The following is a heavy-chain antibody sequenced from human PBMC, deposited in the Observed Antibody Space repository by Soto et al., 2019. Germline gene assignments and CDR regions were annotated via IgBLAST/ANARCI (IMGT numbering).Heavy chain of an antibody. CDR2: ISAYNGNT. CDR1: GYTFTSYG. V-gene: IGHV1-18*01. CDR3: ARDLSTVAAPPEPDAFDI. J-gene: IGHJ3*02. Sequence: GASVKVSCKASGYTFTSYGISWVRQAPGQGLEWMGWISAYNGNTNYAQKLQGRVTMTTDTSTSTAYMELRSLRSDDTAVYYCARDLSTVAAPPEPDAFDIWGQGTMVTVSS. D-gene: IGHD2-15*01.